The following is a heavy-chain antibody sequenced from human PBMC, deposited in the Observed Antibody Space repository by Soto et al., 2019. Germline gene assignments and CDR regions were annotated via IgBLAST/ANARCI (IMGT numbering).Heavy chain of an antibody. CDR2: IYPGGVNI. Sequence: ASVKLSCKAIGYSFTSNYMHWVRQAPGQGLEWMGTIYPGGVNIAYAKKFKGRVNMTKDTSTSTVYMELNSLTSDDTAVYYCARYQSWHDLVWCMEPWGQGTRITV. CDR1: GYSFTSNY. D-gene: IGHD2-8*01. V-gene: IGHV1-46*03. CDR3: ARYQSWHDLVWCMEP. J-gene: IGHJ5*02.